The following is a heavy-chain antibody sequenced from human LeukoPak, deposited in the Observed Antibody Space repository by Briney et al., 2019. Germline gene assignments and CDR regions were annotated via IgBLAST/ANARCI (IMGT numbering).Heavy chain of an antibody. D-gene: IGHD1-26*01. CDR3: ARQGGSPGDAFDI. CDR1: GFTFSSYS. J-gene: IGHJ3*02. V-gene: IGHV3-48*01. CDR2: ISSSSSTI. Sequence: TGGSLRLSCAASGFTFSSYSMNWVRQAPGKGLEWVSYISSSSSTIYYADSVKGRFTISRDNAKNSLYLQMNSLRAEDTAVYYCARQGGSPGDAFDIWGQGTMVTVSS.